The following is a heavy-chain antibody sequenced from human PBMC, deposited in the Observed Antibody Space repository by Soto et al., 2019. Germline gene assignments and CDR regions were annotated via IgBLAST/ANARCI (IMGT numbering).Heavy chain of an antibody. CDR3: ESGSEGRGSSSYARSYFDD. CDR2: IYYSGST. V-gene: IGHV4-59*01. Sequence: SETLSLTCTVSGGSISSYYWSWIRQPPGKGLEWIGYIYYSGSTNYNPSLKSRVTISVDTSKNQFSLKLSSVTAADTAVHYCESGSEGRGSSSYARSYFDDCGQGTLVTV. J-gene: IGHJ4*01. D-gene: IGHD3-16*02. CDR1: GGSISSYY.